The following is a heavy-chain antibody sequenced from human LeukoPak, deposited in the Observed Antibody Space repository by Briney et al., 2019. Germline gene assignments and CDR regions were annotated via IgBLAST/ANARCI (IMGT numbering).Heavy chain of an antibody. J-gene: IGHJ4*02. CDR2: IIPIFGTA. V-gene: IGHV1-69*01. CDR1: GGTFSSYA. CDR3: ARDSDYYDSSDYYGYFDY. D-gene: IGHD3-22*01. Sequence: GASVKVSCKASGGTFSSYAISWVRQAPGQGLEWMGGIIPIFGTATYAQKFQGRVTITADESTSTAYMELSSLRSEDTAVYYCARDSDYYDSSDYYGYFDYWGQGTLVTVSS.